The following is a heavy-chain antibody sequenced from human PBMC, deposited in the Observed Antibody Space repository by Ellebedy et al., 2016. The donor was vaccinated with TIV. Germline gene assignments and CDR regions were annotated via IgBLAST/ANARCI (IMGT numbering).Heavy chain of an antibody. CDR3: ARDDIAVAAFDI. V-gene: IGHV3-30*14. CDR2: ISYDGSNK. J-gene: IGHJ3*02. D-gene: IGHD6-19*01. CDR1: GFTFSSYA. Sequence: GESLKISCAASGFTFSSYAMHWVRQAPGKGLEWVAVISYDGSNKYYADSVKGRFTLSRDNSKNTLYLQMNSLRAEDTAVYYCARDDIAVAAFDIWGQGTMVTVSS.